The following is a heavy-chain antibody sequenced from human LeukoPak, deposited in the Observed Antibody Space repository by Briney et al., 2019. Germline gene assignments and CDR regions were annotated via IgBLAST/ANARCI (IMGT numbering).Heavy chain of an antibody. V-gene: IGHV4-59*01. D-gene: IGHD5-18*01. J-gene: IGHJ4*02. CDR1: GGSISSYY. CDR3: ARVDTAMVVDY. CDR2: IYYSGST. Sequence: SETLSLTCTVSGGSISSYYWSWVRQPPGKGLEWIGYIYYSGSTNYNPSLKSRVTISVDTSKNQFSLKLSSVTAADTAVYYCARVDTAMVVDYWGQGTLVTVSS.